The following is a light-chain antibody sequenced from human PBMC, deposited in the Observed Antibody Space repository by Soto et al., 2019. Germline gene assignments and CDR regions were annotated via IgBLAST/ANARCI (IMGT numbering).Light chain of an antibody. CDR3: SSYTSSSPLV. V-gene: IGLV2-14*01. CDR1: SSDVGGYNS. Sequence: QSALTQPASVSGSPGQSITISCTGTSSDVGGYNSVSWYQQHPGKAPELMISDVSNRPSGVSNRFSGSKSGNTASLTISGIQSEDEADYYCSSYTSSSPLVFGGGTKLTVL. CDR2: DVS. J-gene: IGLJ2*01.